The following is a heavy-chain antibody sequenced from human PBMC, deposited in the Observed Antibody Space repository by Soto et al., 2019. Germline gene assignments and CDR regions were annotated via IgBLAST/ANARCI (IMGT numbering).Heavy chain of an antibody. D-gene: IGHD6-19*01. CDR2: MSQGGTT. CDR3: ARDRGGITVAANPLGEWFDP. J-gene: IGHJ5*02. CDR1: GVSIANFF. V-gene: IGHV4-59*08. Sequence: QVQLQESGPGLVKPSETLSLTCTVSGVSIANFFWSWIRQPPGKGLEWIGYMSQGGTTTHNPSLKGRATISVDTSKNQLSLKLISVTAADTAMYYCARDRGGITVAANPLGEWFDPWGPGTLVTVSS.